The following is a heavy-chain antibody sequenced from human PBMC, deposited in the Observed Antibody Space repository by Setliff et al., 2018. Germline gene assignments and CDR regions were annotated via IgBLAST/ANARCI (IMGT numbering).Heavy chain of an antibody. CDR2: ISGDSGNTI. J-gene: IGHJ4*02. Sequence: GGSLRLSCAASGFTFSTYSMSWVRQAPGKGLEWVSAISGDSGNTIHYADSVQGRFTISRDKSKNTLYLQMNTLRADDTAVYYCAKSRAEWGSAYFDCWGQGTLVTVSS. CDR3: AKSRAEWGSAYFDC. D-gene: IGHD1-26*01. CDR1: GFTFSTYS. V-gene: IGHV3-23*01.